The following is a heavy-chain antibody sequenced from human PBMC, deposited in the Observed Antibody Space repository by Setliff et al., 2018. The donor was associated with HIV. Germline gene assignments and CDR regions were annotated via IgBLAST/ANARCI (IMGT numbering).Heavy chain of an antibody. CDR2: VYYTGAS. Sequence: SETLSLTCTVSGGFISNTYWSWIRQPPGKGLEWLGFVYYTGASDYNPSFKSRLTLSLDTSRTHFSLKLTSVTAADTAVYYCARGQPQGGGTYWSAFDIWGRGTMVTVSS. CDR3: ARGQPQGGGTYWSAFDI. D-gene: IGHD1-26*01. J-gene: IGHJ3*02. CDR1: GGFISNTY. V-gene: IGHV4-59*01.